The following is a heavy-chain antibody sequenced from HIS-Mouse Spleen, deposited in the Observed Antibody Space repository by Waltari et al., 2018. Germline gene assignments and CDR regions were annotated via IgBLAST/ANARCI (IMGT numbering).Heavy chain of an antibody. CDR3: AREIPYSSSWYDWYFDL. J-gene: IGHJ2*01. V-gene: IGHV4-39*07. CDR1: GGSISSSSSY. D-gene: IGHD6-13*01. CDR2: IYYSGST. Sequence: QLQLQESGPGLVKPSETLSLTCPVSGGSISSSSSYWGWIRQPPGKGLEWIGSIYYSGSTYYNPPLKSRVTISVDTSKNQFSLKLSSVTAADTAVYYCAREIPYSSSWYDWYFDLWGRGTLVTVSS.